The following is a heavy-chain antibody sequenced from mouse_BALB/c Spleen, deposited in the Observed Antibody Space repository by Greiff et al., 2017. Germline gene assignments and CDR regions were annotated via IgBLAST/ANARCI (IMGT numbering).Heavy chain of an antibody. Sequence: VQLQQSGPELVKPGASVKVSCKASGYTFTSYWMHWVKQRPGQGLEWIGAIYPGNSDTSYNQKFKGKAKLTAVTSTSTAYMELSSLTNEDSAVLFCTRTTLTRAYAMDYWGQGTSVTVAS. CDR1: GYTFTSYW. CDR2: IYPGNSDT. CDR3: TRTTLTRAYAMDY. V-gene: IGHV1-5*01. D-gene: IGHD3-3*01. J-gene: IGHJ4*01.